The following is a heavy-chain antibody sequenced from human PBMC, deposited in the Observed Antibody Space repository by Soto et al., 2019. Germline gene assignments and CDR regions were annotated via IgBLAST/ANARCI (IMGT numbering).Heavy chain of an antibody. D-gene: IGHD6-19*01. CDR3: TTLRWLQSPTRPDHDYYGMDV. CDR1: GGPFNGFY. Sequence: SETLSLTCGVFGGPFNGFYWTWIRQPPGKGLEWIGEINPGGSSHYNPSLRSRLNLSADTSKNQLSLRLSSVTDADTAVYYCTTLRWLQSPTRPDHDYYGMDVWGPGTTVTVSS. V-gene: IGHV4-34*01. J-gene: IGHJ6*02. CDR2: INPGGSS.